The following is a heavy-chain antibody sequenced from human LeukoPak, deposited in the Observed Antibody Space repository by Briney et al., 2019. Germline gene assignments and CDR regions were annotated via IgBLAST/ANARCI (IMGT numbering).Heavy chain of an antibody. V-gene: IGHV6-1*01. D-gene: IGHD3-16*01. Sequence: SQTLSLTCAISGDSVSSNSAAWNWIRQSPSRGLEWLGRTYYRSQWYNEYEPSVRSRIIITTDTSANHVSLQLNSVTPEDTAANYCTRELGGFDHWGQGTLVTVSS. CDR1: GDSVSSNSAA. J-gene: IGHJ4*02. CDR2: TYYRSQWYN. CDR3: TRELGGFDH.